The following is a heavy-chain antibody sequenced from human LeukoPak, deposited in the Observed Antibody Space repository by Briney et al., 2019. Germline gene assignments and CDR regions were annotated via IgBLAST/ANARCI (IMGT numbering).Heavy chain of an antibody. D-gene: IGHD3-9*01. V-gene: IGHV3-23*01. CDR1: GITFSNYG. J-gene: IGHJ4*02. CDR2: ISGSGGST. CDR3: AKGRYFDWLLIDY. Sequence: GGSLRLSRAASGITFSNYGMHWVRQAPGKGLEWVSAISGSGGSTYYADSVKGRFTISRDNSKNTLYLQMNSLRAEDTAVYYCAKGRYFDWLLIDYWGQGTLVTVSS.